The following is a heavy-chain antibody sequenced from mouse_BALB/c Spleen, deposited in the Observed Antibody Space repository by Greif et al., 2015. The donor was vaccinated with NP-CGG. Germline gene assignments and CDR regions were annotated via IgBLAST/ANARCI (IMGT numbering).Heavy chain of an antibody. CDR3: ARKWPQAWFAY. Sequence: QVQLQQPGAELMKPGASVKISCKATGYTFSSYWIEWVKQRPGHGLEWIGEILPGSGSTNYNEKFKGKATFTADTSSNTAYMQLSSLTSEDSAVYYCARKWPQAWFAYWGQGTLVTVSA. J-gene: IGHJ3*01. CDR2: ILPGSGST. V-gene: IGHV1-9*01. CDR1: GYTFSSYW.